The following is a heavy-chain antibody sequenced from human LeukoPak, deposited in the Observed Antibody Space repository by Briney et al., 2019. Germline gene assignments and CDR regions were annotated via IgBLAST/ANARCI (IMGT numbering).Heavy chain of an antibody. V-gene: IGHV3-23*01. D-gene: IGHD6-13*01. CDR3: AKLGRVSSSWFRGYFDY. Sequence: PXGSLXXXXAASGFTFSSYWMSWVRQAPGKGLEWVSAISGSGGSTYYTDSVKGRFTISRDNSKNTLYLQMNSLRAEDTAVYYCAKLGRVSSSWFRGYFDYWGQGTLVTVSS. CDR1: GFTFSSYW. J-gene: IGHJ4*02. CDR2: ISGSGGST.